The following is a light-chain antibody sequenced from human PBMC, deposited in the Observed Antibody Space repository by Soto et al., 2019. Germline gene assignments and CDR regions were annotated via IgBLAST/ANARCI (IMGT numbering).Light chain of an antibody. CDR3: QQTYIIPWT. CDR1: QSVSSY. Sequence: DIQMTQSASSLSASVGDRVTIPCRASQSVSSYVNWYQHKPGKAPKLLIFTTSSLESGVPSRFSGSGSGTDFTLTISSLHPEDFATYDWQQTYIIPWTFGQGTTVE. J-gene: IGKJ1*01. CDR2: TTS. V-gene: IGKV1-39*01.